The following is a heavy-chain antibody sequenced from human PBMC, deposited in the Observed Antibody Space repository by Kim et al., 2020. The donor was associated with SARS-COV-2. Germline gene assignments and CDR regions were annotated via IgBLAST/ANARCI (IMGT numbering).Heavy chain of an antibody. Sequence: GGSLRLSCAASGFTFSDYYMSWIRQAPGKGLEWVSYISSSGSTIYYADSVKGRFTISRDNAKNSLYLQMNSLRAEDTAVYYCARRQSYDILTGYPGGYYYYYGMDVWGQGTTVTVSS. CDR3: ARRQSYDILTGYPGGYYYYYGMDV. CDR1: GFTFSDYY. J-gene: IGHJ6*02. V-gene: IGHV3-11*01. CDR2: ISSSGSTI. D-gene: IGHD3-9*01.